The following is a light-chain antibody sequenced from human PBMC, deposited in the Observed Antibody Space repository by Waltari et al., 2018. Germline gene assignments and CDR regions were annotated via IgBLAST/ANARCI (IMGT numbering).Light chain of an antibody. CDR2: AAS. V-gene: IGKV1-12*01. CDR3: QQANSFPPGT. Sequence: DIQMTQSPSSVSASVGDRVNITCRASQVISSWLAWYQQKPVEAPKLLIYAASRLQSRVPSRFSGSGSATDFTLTISSLQPEDFATYYCQQANSFPPGTFGPGTKVDIK. J-gene: IGKJ3*01. CDR1: QVISSW.